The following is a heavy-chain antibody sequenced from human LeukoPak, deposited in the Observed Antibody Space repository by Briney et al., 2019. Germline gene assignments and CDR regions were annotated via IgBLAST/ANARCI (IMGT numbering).Heavy chain of an antibody. CDR1: GGSVSSGSYY. D-gene: IGHD6-6*01. V-gene: IGHV4-31*03. CDR2: IYYSGST. CDR3: ARDLRSSSSSGINYYGMDV. Sequence: PSETLSLTCTVSGGSVSSGSYYWSWIRQHPGTGLEWIGYIYYSGSTYYNPSLKSRVTISVDTSKNQFSLKLSSVTAADTAVYYCARDLRSSSSSGINYYGMDVWGQGTTVTVSS. J-gene: IGHJ6*02.